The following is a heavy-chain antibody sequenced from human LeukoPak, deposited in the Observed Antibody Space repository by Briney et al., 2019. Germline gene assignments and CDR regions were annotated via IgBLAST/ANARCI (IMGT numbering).Heavy chain of an antibody. CDR3: AKDGNSGYDFYFFDY. J-gene: IGHJ4*02. D-gene: IGHD5-12*01. CDR1: GFTFSSYG. V-gene: IGHV3-30*02. CDR2: IRHDGSNK. Sequence: GGSLRLSCAVSGFTFSSYGMHWVRQAPGKGLEWVAFIRHDGSNKYYADSVKGRFTISRDNSKNTLYLQMNSLRAEDTAVYYCAKDGNSGYDFYFFDYWGQGTLVTVSS.